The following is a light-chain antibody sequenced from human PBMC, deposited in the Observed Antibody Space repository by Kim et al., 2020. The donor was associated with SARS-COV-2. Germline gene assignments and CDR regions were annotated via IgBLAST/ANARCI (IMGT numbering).Light chain of an antibody. CDR1: QTVGTSY. V-gene: IGKV3-20*01. CDR3: QQYGSSLIT. CDR2: ATS. Sequence: SPGESATLSCRASQTVGTSYLAWYQQRPGQAPRLLTYATSTRATDVPDRFTGSGSGTDFTLTISRLETEDFAVYYCQQYGSSLITFGQGTRLEFK. J-gene: IGKJ5*01.